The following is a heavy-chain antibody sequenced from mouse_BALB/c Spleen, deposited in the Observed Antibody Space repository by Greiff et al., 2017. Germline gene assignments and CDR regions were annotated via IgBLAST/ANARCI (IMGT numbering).Heavy chain of an antibody. Sequence: DLVKPGASVKLSCKASGYTFTSYWINWIKQRPGQGLEWIGRIAPGSGSTYYNEMFKGKATLTVDTSSSTAYIQLSSLSSEDSAVYFRARFYYYGSSYFDYWGQGTTLTVSS. CDR1: GYTFTSYW. CDR2: IAPGSGST. V-gene: IGHV1S41*01. J-gene: IGHJ2*01. D-gene: IGHD1-1*01. CDR3: ARFYYYGSSYFDY.